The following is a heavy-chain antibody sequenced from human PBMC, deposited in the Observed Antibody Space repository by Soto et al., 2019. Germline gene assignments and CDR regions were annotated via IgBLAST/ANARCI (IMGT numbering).Heavy chain of an antibody. J-gene: IGHJ4*02. CDR1: GFTFSSYA. CDR2: ISGSGGST. CDR3: AKGTRYGQVVITPFDY. D-gene: IGHD3-22*01. V-gene: IGHV3-23*01. Sequence: EVQLLESGGGLVQPGGSLRLSCAASGFTFSSYAMSWVRQAPGKGLEWVSAISGSGGSTYYADSVKGRFTISRDNSKNTLYLQMNSLRAEDTAVYYCAKGTRYGQVVITPFDYWGQGTLVTVSS.